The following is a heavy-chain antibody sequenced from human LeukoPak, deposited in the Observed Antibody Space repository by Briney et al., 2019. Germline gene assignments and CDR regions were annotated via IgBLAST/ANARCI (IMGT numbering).Heavy chain of an antibody. CDR1: GFTFSSYA. V-gene: IGHV3-64*01. D-gene: IGHD2-21*02. Sequence: GGSLRLSCAASGFTFSSYAMHWVRQAPGKGLECVSVISSNGGTTYYAKSVKGRFTISRDNSKTTLYLQMGSLRAEDMAVYCCARVKYCGGDCYLDAFDIWGQGTLVTVSS. CDR2: ISSNGGTT. CDR3: ARVKYCGGDCYLDAFDI. J-gene: IGHJ3*02.